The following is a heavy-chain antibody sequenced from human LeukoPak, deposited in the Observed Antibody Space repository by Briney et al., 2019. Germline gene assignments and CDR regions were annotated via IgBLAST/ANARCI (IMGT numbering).Heavy chain of an antibody. CDR2: ISNDASVT. CDR3: AKAYSSSLYGDAFHI. J-gene: IGHJ3*02. V-gene: IGHV3-23*01. Sequence: PGGSLRLSCAGSGFTFKFYAMTWVRQAPGKGLEWVSGISNDASVTYAADSVKGRFNISRDNSKNTLYLQLNSQRVEDTAVYYCAKAYSSSLYGDAFHIWGQGTMVTVSP. CDR1: GFTFKFYA. D-gene: IGHD6-13*01.